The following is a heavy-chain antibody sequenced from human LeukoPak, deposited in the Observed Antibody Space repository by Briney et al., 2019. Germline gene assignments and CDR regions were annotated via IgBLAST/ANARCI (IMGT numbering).Heavy chain of an antibody. D-gene: IGHD6-13*01. Sequence: GASVKVSCKASGYTFTSYDINWERQATGQGLEWMGWMNPNSGNTGYAQKFQGRVTMTRNTSISTACMELSSLRSEDTAVYYCARDSAAAGIVDYWGQGTLVTVSS. CDR3: ARDSAAAGIVDY. J-gene: IGHJ4*02. CDR2: MNPNSGNT. CDR1: GYTFTSYD. V-gene: IGHV1-8*01.